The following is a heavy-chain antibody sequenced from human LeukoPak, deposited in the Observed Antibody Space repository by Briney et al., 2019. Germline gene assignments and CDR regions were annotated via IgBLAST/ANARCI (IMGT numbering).Heavy chain of an antibody. D-gene: IGHD3-22*01. CDR3: ARDRQWNYYDSSSYYMDV. Sequence: GGSLRLSCAASGFTFSSYSMNWVRQAPGKGLEWVSSISSSSSYIYYADSVKGRFTISRDNAKNSLYLQMNSLRAEDTAVYYCARDRQWNYYDSSSYYMDVWGKGTTVTVSS. J-gene: IGHJ6*03. CDR2: ISSSSSYI. V-gene: IGHV3-21*01. CDR1: GFTFSSYS.